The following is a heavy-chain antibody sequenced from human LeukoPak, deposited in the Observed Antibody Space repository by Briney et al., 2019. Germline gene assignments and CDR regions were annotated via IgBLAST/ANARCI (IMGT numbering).Heavy chain of an antibody. CDR2: IHSSGYT. CDR1: GGSISGNY. CDR3: ARWGLSGDYSYLDY. D-gene: IGHD1-26*01. J-gene: IGHJ4*02. Sequence: SETLSLTCTVSGGSISGNYWSWIRQPPGQGLEWIAYIHSSGYTNYNPSLKSRVTISVDTSRNQFSLKLTSVTAADTAVYYCARWGLSGDYSYLDYWGQGTLVTVSS. V-gene: IGHV4-4*09.